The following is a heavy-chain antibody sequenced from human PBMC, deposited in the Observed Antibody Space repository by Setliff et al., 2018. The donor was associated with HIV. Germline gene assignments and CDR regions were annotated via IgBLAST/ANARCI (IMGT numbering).Heavy chain of an antibody. Sequence: PSETLSLTCTISGVYISNYHWGWIRQPPGRGLEWIGSIHTTGSPKNNPSLQSPVSISIDMAKSLFSLELSSVTAADTAVYYCARLLEGPDYSSDFRYFDWFPDVWGQGTLVTVSS. D-gene: IGHD3-9*01. V-gene: IGHV4-4*08. CDR1: GVYISNYH. CDR2: IHTTGSP. J-gene: IGHJ4*02. CDR3: ARLLEGPDYSSDFRYFDWFPDV.